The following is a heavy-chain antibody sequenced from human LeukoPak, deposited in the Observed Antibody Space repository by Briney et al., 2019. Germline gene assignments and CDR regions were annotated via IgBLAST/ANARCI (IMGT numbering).Heavy chain of an antibody. CDR1: GYTFTSYG. CDR2: ISAYNGNT. V-gene: IGHV1-18*01. Sequence: GASVKVSCKASGYTFTSYGISWVRQAPGQGLEWMGWISAYNGNTNYAQKLQGRVTMTTDTSTSTAYMELRSLRSDDTAVYYCARGARTIIAAAGSFDYWGQGTLVTVSS. J-gene: IGHJ4*02. CDR3: ARGARTIIAAAGSFDY. D-gene: IGHD6-13*01.